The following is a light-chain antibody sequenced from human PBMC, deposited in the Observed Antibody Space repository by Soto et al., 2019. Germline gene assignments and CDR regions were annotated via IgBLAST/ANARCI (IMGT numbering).Light chain of an antibody. J-gene: IGLJ1*01. CDR2: EVS. CDR1: NSDVGAYDY. V-gene: IGLV2-14*01. CDR3: SSYTTTDPYV. Sequence: QSALTQPASVSGSPGQSITISCTGTNSDVGAYDYVSWYQQHPGKAPTYLIYEVSNRPSGISDRFSGSKSGTTASLTISALQAEDEADYYCSSYTTTDPYVFGTGTKVTVL.